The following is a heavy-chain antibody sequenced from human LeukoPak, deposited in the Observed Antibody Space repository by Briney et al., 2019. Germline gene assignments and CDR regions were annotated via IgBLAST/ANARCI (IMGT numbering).Heavy chain of an antibody. CDR2: LKSDGSST. V-gene: IGHV3-74*01. CDR3: ARPLESYYYMDV. D-gene: IGHD3-3*01. CDR1: GFTLTTYW. Sequence: GGSLRLSCAASGFTLTTYWMHWVRQAPGKGLVWVSRLKSDGSSTSYADSVKGRFTISRDNAKNTLYLQMNSLRAEDTAVYYCARPLESYYYMDVWGKGTTVTVSS. J-gene: IGHJ6*03.